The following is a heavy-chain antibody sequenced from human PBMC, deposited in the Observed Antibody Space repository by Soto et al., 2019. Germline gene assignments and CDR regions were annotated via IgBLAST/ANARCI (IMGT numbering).Heavy chain of an antibody. V-gene: IGHV4-59*08. J-gene: IGHJ4*02. CDR2: IYYAGST. CDR1: GGSMISYY. CDR3: ARHRYSYGVYYFDY. Sequence: ASETLSLTCTVSGGSMISYYWSWIRQPPGRGLEWIGFIYYAGSTKYNPSLNSRVTISVDTSKNQLSLKLSSVTAADTAVYYCARHRYSYGVYYFDYWGQGTLVTVSS. D-gene: IGHD5-18*01.